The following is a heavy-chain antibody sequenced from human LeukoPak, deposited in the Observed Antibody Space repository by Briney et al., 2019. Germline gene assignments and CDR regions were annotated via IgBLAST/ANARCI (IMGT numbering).Heavy chain of an antibody. CDR1: GDSISSGSFY. Sequence: SETLSLTCTVSGDSISSGSFYWSWIRQPAGRGLEWIGRIYPSGSTNYNPSLKSRVTISVDTSKNQFSLKLNSVTAADAAVYYCARDVLAAPGTFDYWGQGTLVTVSS. V-gene: IGHV4-61*02. D-gene: IGHD6-13*01. J-gene: IGHJ4*02. CDR2: IYPSGST. CDR3: ARDVLAAPGTFDY.